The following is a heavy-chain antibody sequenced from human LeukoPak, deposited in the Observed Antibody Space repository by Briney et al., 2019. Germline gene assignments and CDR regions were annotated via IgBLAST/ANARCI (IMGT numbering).Heavy chain of an antibody. Sequence: PGRSLRLSCAASGFTFSSYAMHWARQAPGKGLEWVAVISYDGSNKYYADSVKGRFTISRDNSKNTLYLQMNSLRAEDTAVYYCARRLRWSYGAFDIWGQGTMVTVSS. V-gene: IGHV3-30-3*01. CDR3: ARRLRWSYGAFDI. J-gene: IGHJ3*02. CDR2: ISYDGSNK. CDR1: GFTFSSYA. D-gene: IGHD4-23*01.